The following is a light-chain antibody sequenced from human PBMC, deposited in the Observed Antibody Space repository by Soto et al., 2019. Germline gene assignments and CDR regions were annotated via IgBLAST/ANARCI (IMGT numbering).Light chain of an antibody. CDR1: QSISNH. V-gene: IGKV1-39*01. CDR2: AAS. CDR3: QQYNSYSQT. J-gene: IGKJ1*01. Sequence: DIQMTQSPSSLSASVEDRVIITCRASQSISNHLNWYQQKPGKAPKLLIFAASSLQSGVPSRFSGSRSGPDFTLTISSLQPEDFATYYCQQYNSYSQTFGQGTKVDI.